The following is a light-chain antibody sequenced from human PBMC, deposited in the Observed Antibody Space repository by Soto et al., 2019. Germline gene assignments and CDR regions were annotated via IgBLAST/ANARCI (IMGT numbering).Light chain of an antibody. CDR3: QKYYRTPLT. CDR2: WAS. J-gene: IGKJ4*01. V-gene: IGKV4-1*01. CDR1: QSVLYSSNNKNY. Sequence: DIVMTQSPDSLAVSLGERATINCKSSQSVLYSSNNKNYLAWYQQKPGQPPKLLIYWASTRESGVPDRFSGIGSGIDFTLTISRLQAEDVAVYYCQKYYRTPLTFGGVTKVEIK.